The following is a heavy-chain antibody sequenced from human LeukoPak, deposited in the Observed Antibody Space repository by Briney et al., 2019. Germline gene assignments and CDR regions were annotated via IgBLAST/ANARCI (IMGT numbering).Heavy chain of an antibody. Sequence: ASVKVSCKASGYTFTGYYMHWVRQAPGQGLEWMGIINPSGGSTSYAQKFQGRVTTTRDMSTSTVYMELSSLRSEDTAVYYCARVQAVAGTGGSDAFDIWGQGTMVTVSS. CDR2: INPSGGST. CDR3: ARVQAVAGTGGSDAFDI. CDR1: GYTFTGYY. D-gene: IGHD6-19*01. V-gene: IGHV1-46*01. J-gene: IGHJ3*02.